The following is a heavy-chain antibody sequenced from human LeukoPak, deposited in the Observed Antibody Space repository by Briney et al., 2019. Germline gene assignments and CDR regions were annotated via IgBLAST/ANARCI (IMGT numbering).Heavy chain of an antibody. Sequence: PGGSLRLSCAAAGFTFNDYPMHWVRQAPGKGLECVSLISGDGSVTYYADSVKGRFTISRDNSKNSLYLQMNSLRLEDTAFYYCATGSQPGTTFDYWGQGTLVTASS. CDR2: ISGDGSVT. J-gene: IGHJ4*02. CDR1: GFTFNDYP. D-gene: IGHD1-14*01. CDR3: ATGSQPGTTFDY. V-gene: IGHV3-43*02.